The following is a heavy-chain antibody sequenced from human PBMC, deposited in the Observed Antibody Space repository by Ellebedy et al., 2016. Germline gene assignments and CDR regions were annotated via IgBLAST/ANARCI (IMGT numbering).Heavy chain of an antibody. J-gene: IGHJ4*02. D-gene: IGHD3-22*01. Sequence: ASVKVSCKASGGTFSSYAISWVRQAPGQGLEWMGGIIPILGIANYAQKFQGRVTMTTDTSTSTAYMELRSLRSDDTAVYYCASGGGYWLGGFPGDDYYFDYWGQGTLVTVSS. V-gene: IGHV1-69*10. CDR3: ASGGGYWLGGFPGDDYYFDY. CDR1: GGTFSSYA. CDR2: IIPILGIA.